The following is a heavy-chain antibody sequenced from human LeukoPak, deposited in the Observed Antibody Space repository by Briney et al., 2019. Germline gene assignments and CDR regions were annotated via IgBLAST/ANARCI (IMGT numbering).Heavy chain of an antibody. CDR1: GGSFSGYY. CDR2: INQSGST. CDR3: ARVRAAADNDCYYYGMDV. V-gene: IGHV4-34*01. Sequence: SETLSLTCAVYGGSFSGYYWSWIRHPPGRGLEWLGEINQSGSTNYNPSLKSRFTISVDTPKNQFSLKLSSVTAATTPGLYGARVRAAADNDCYYYGMDVCGQGTTVTVSS. J-gene: IGHJ6*02. D-gene: IGHD6-13*01.